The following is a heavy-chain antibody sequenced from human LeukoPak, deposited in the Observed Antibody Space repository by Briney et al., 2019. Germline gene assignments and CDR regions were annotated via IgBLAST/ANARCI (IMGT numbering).Heavy chain of an antibody. Sequence: GGALRLSCAASGFTFSDYYMSWIRQAPGKGLEGVTYISSSGSTIYYADSVKGRFTISRDNAKNSLYLQMNSLRAEDTAVYYCAREGGYYYDSSGYYSTSPNFDYWGQGTLVTVSS. D-gene: IGHD3-22*01. V-gene: IGHV3-11*01. CDR1: GFTFSDYY. J-gene: IGHJ4*02. CDR3: AREGGYYYDSSGYYSTSPNFDY. CDR2: ISSSGSTI.